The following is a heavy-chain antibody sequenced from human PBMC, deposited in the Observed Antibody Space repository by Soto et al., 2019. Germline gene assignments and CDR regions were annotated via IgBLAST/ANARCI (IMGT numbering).Heavy chain of an antibody. J-gene: IGHJ4*01. D-gene: IGHD6-19*01. CDR3: ARVDVSSGPKFIRFDY. Sequence: QVQLVQSGAEVKKPGASVKVSCKASGYTFTSYGISWVRQSPGQGLEWMGWISAYNGNTNYAQKLQDRVTMTTDTYTSTDYMELRSLRSDDTAVYYFARVDVSSGPKFIRFDYWGHGTLVTVSS. V-gene: IGHV1-18*01. CDR2: ISAYNGNT. CDR1: GYTFTSYG.